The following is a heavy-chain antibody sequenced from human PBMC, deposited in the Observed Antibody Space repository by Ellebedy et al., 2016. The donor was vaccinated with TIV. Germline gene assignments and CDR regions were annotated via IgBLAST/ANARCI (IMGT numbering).Heavy chain of an antibody. CDR2: ISAYNGNT. J-gene: IGHJ4*02. Sequence: ASVKVSXKASGYTFTSYGISWVRQAPGQGLEWMGWISAYNGNTNYAQKLQGRVTMTTDTSTSTAYMELRSLRSDDTAVYYCARASLGPIAARPPDYWGQGTLVTVSS. CDR3: ARASLGPIAARPPDY. V-gene: IGHV1-18*01. D-gene: IGHD6-6*01. CDR1: GYTFTSYG.